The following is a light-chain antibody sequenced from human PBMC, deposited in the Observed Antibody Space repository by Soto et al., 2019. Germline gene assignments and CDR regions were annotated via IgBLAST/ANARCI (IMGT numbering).Light chain of an antibody. CDR2: EDD. CDR1: SGSIASNS. J-gene: IGLJ3*02. Sequence: NFMLTQHHSVSESPGKTVTISCTGSSGSIASNSVQWYQQRPGSAPSTVIYEDDQRPSGVPDRFSGSIDSSSNSASLTISGLMTEDEADYYCQSSNTFNPWVFGGGTQLTVL. CDR3: QSSNTFNPWV. V-gene: IGLV6-57*02.